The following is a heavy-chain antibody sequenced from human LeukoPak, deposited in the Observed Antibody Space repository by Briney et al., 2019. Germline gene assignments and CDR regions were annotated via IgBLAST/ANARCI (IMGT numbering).Heavy chain of an antibody. J-gene: IGHJ4*02. CDR3: AAGGYSSGWYAMVDY. CDR2: IVVSSGNT. CDR1: GFTFTSSA. V-gene: IGHV1-58*01. D-gene: IGHD6-19*01. Sequence: SVKVSCKASGFTFTSSAVQWVRQARGQRLEWIGWIVVSSGNTNYAQKFQERVTITRDMSTSTAYMELSSLRSEDTAVYYCAAGGYSSGWYAMVDYWGQGTLVTVSS.